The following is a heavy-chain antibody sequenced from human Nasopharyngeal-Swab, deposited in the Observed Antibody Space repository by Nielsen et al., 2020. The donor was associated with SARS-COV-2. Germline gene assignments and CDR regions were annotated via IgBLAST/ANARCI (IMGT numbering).Heavy chain of an antibody. Sequence: GGSLRLSCAASGFTFSSYSMNWVRQAPGKGLEWVSYISSSSSTIYYADSVKGRFTISRDNAKNSLYLQMNSLRAEDTALYYCAKARRTDTYGFECFDYWGQGTLVTVSS. CDR1: GFTFSSYS. CDR3: AKARRTDTYGFECFDY. D-gene: IGHD5-18*01. J-gene: IGHJ4*02. CDR2: ISSSSSTI. V-gene: IGHV3-48*01.